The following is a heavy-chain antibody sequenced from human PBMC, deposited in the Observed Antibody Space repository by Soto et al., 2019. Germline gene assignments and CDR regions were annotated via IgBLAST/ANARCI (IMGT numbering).Heavy chain of an antibody. V-gene: IGHV3-30*04. CDR1: GFTFSSYA. Sequence: GGSLRLSCAASGFTFSSYAMHWVRQAPGKGLEWVAVISYDGSNKYYADSVKGRFTISRDNSKNTLYLQMNSLRAEDTAVYYCARDSLDLYSSGWYAFDIWGQGTMVTVS. CDR2: ISYDGSNK. J-gene: IGHJ3*02. CDR3: ARDSLDLYSSGWYAFDI. D-gene: IGHD6-19*01.